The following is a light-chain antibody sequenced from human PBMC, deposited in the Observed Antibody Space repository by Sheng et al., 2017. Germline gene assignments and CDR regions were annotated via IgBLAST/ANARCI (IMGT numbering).Light chain of an antibody. CDR1: QSISSY. J-gene: IGKJ1*01. V-gene: IGKV1-39*01. CDR2: AAS. Sequence: DIQMTQSPSSLSASVGDRVTITCRASQSISSYLNWYQLKPGKAPKLLIYAASSLQSGVPSRFSGSGAGTDFTLTISSLQPEDFATYYCLQYNDFPWTFGQGTKVDI. CDR3: LQYNDFPWT.